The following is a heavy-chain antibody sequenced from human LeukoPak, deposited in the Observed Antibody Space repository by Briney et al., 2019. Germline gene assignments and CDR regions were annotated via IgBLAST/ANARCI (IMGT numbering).Heavy chain of an antibody. CDR1: GYTFTVYY. V-gene: IGHV1-2*02. J-gene: IGHJ4*02. CDR2: INPHSGGT. D-gene: IGHD5-12*01. Sequence: ASVTVSFKASGYTFTVYYMHWVRQAPGPGLEWMGWINPHSGGTNYAQKFQGRVAMTRDTSISTAYMELSRLRSDDTAVYYCAIVVATIPEAFDYWGQGTLVTVSS. CDR3: AIVVATIPEAFDY.